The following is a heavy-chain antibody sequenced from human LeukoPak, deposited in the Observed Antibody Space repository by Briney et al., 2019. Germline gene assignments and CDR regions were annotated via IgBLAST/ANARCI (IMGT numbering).Heavy chain of an antibody. CDR2: IRYDGSNK. D-gene: IGHD3-3*01. CDR1: GFTFSSYG. CDR3: AKFWSGYPYYYYYYMDV. V-gene: IGHV3-30*02. Sequence: GGSLRLSCAASGFTFSSYGMHWVRQAPGKGLEWVAFIRYDGSNKYYEDSVKGRFTISRDNSKNTLYLQMNSLRAEDTAVYYCAKFWSGYPYYYYYYMDVWGKGTTVTVSS. J-gene: IGHJ6*03.